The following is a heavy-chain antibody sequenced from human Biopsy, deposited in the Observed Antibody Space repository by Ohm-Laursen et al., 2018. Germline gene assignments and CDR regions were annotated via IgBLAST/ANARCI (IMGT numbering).Heavy chain of an antibody. Sequence: SDTLSLTCPVSGDSISNDYWRWIRQSPGQGLEWIGRIHTSGSTNHNLSLKSRVTMSVDTSKNQFSLKLRSVTAADTAVYYCARGTGKYYVYGAFDIWGQGTMVTGSS. CDR2: IHTSGST. V-gene: IGHV4-4*07. CDR3: ARGTGKYYVYGAFDI. CDR1: GDSISNDY. D-gene: IGHD3/OR15-3a*01. J-gene: IGHJ3*02.